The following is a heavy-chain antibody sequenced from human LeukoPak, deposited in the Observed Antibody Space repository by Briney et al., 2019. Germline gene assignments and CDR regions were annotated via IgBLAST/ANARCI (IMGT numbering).Heavy chain of an antibody. J-gene: IGHJ4*02. CDR1: GYNFSSYY. D-gene: IGHD3-16*01. CDR3: ARDATRGIGGSYDLDF. CDR2: LNPSRGTT. V-gene: IGHV1-46*01. Sequence: GAPVKLSCKASGYNFSSYYIQWVRQDPGQGLEWMGLLNPSRGTTAYAPKFQGRVTMTRDTSSNTVYMELRGPRSDDTAIYYCARDATRGIGGSYDLDFWGQGSLVTVSS.